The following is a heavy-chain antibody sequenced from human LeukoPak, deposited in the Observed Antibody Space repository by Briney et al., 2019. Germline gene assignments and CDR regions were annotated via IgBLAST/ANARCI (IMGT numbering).Heavy chain of an antibody. Sequence: SVKVSCKASGGTFSSYAISWVRQAPGQGLEWMGGIIPIFGTANYAQKFQGRVTITADKSTSTAYMELSSLRAADAAVYYCARDKGTSYLSSFDYWGQGTLVTVSS. CDR2: IIPIFGTA. CDR3: ARDKGTSYLSSFDY. V-gene: IGHV1-69*06. J-gene: IGHJ4*02. D-gene: IGHD6-6*01. CDR1: GGTFSSYA.